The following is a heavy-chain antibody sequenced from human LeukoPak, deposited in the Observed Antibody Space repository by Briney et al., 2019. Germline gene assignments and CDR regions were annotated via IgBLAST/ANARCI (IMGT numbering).Heavy chain of an antibody. CDR3: ARRLTQYDCFDP. J-gene: IGHJ5*02. Sequence: SQTLSLTCAISGDSVSSNIVTWNGIRQSPSRALEWLGRTYYRSTWYNDYAVSVRGRITVNPDTSKNQFSLHLNSVTPEDTAVYYCARRLTQYDCFDPWGQGILVTVSS. CDR1: GDSVSSNIVT. V-gene: IGHV6-1*01. CDR2: TYYRSTWYN. D-gene: IGHD2-2*01.